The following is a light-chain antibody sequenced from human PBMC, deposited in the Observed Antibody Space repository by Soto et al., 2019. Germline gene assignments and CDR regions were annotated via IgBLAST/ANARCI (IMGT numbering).Light chain of an antibody. J-gene: IGKJ1*01. CDR1: QSISNY. CDR2: AAS. CDR3: QQSYSSPET. Sequence: DIQMTQSPSSLSASVGDRVTITCRASQSISNYLNWYQQKPGKAPKLLIYAASSLQGGVPPRFNGSGSGTDFTLTISSLQPEDFATYSCQQSYSSPETFGKGTKVEV. V-gene: IGKV1-39*01.